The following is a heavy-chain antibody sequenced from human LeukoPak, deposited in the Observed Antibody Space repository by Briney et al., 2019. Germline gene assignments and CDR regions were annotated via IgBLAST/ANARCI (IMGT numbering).Heavy chain of an antibody. D-gene: IGHD1-26*01. J-gene: IGHJ4*02. CDR3: AKDIGEQSGFLDY. Sequence: SVKGRFTISRDNSKNTLFLQMNSLRVEDTAVYYCAKDIGEQSGFLDYWGQGTLVTVSS. V-gene: IGHV3-30*02.